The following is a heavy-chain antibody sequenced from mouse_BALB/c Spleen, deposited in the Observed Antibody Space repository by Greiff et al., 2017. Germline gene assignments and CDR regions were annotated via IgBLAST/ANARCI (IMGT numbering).Heavy chain of an antibody. CDR1: GFTFSNYW. CDR2: IRLKSNNYAT. Sequence: DVKLVESGVGLVQPGGSMKLSCVASGFTFSNYWMNWVRQSPEKGLEWVAEIRLKSNNYATHYAESVKGRFIISRDDSKSSVYLQMNNLRAEDTGIYYCTRSFITTVVANDYWGQGTTLTVSS. CDR3: TRSFITTVVANDY. D-gene: IGHD1-1*01. V-gene: IGHV6-6*02. J-gene: IGHJ2*01.